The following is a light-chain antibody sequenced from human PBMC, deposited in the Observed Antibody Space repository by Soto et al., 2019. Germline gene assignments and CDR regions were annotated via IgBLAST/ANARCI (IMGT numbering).Light chain of an antibody. CDR3: QQYGSSPRT. CDR1: QSVSSN. V-gene: IGKV3-20*01. J-gene: IGKJ1*01. CDR2: GAS. Sequence: EIVLTQSPATLSLSPGERATLSCRASQSVSSNLAWYQQKPGQASRLLIYGASTRATGIPDRFSGSGSGTDFTLTISRLEPEDFAVYYCQQYGSSPRTFGQGANVDIK.